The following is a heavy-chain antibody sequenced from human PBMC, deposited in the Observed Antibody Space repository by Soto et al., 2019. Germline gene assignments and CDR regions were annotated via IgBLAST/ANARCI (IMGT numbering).Heavy chain of an antibody. D-gene: IGHD3-10*01. CDR2: IYYRGST. CDR3: ARHNYGPGSTYFDY. J-gene: IGHJ4*02. CDR1: GGSISSYY. V-gene: IGHV4-59*08. Sequence: QVQLQESGPGLVKPSETLSLTCTVSGGSISSYYWSWIRQPPGKGLEWIGYIYYRGSTNYNPSLISRVTTSVDTTKNHFSLKLNSMTAADTAVYYCARHNYGPGSTYFDYWGQGTLVTVSS.